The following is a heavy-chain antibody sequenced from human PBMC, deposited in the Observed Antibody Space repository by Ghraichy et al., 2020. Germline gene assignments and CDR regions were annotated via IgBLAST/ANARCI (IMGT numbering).Heavy chain of an antibody. CDR1: GFTFSSYW. CDR2: IKQDGSEK. Sequence: GGSLRLSCAASGFTFSSYWMSWVRQAPGKGLEWVANIKQDGSEKYYVDSVKGRFTISRDNAKNSLYLQMNSLRAEDTAVYYCARVVYDFWSGYSREYYYYYYMDVWGKGTTVTVSS. CDR3: ARVVYDFWSGYSREYYYYYYMDV. J-gene: IGHJ6*03. V-gene: IGHV3-7*01. D-gene: IGHD3-3*01.